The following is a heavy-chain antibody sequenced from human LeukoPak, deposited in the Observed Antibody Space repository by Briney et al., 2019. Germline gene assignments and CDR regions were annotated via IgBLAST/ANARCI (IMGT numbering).Heavy chain of an antibody. J-gene: IGHJ4*02. Sequence: GASVKVSCKASGYTFTSYYMHWVRQAPGQGLEWMGIINPSGGSTSYVQKFQGRVTMTRDTSTSTVYMELSSLRSEDTAVYYCARVSPSGSYYGRYDYWGQGTLVTVSS. D-gene: IGHD1-26*01. CDR1: GYTFTSYY. CDR3: ARVSPSGSYYGRYDY. CDR2: INPSGGST. V-gene: IGHV1-46*01.